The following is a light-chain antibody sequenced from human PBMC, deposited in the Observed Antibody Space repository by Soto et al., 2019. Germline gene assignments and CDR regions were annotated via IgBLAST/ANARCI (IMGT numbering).Light chain of an antibody. J-gene: IGKJ4*01. CDR3: QKYNNWPVT. Sequence: EIVMTQSPATLSLSPGERASLSCGASKLVGTSMAWYHQKPGQPPRLLIYGESTRAAGVPARLSGSGSGTEFNLTISRLQSEDSAVYYCQKYNNWPVTCGGGTKVDIK. CDR2: GES. V-gene: IGKV3-15*01. CDR1: KLVGTS.